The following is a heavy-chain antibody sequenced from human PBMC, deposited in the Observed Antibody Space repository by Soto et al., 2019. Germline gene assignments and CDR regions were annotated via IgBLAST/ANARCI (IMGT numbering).Heavy chain of an antibody. CDR3: ARENKGP. J-gene: IGHJ5*02. CDR2: IRPYNGNT. Sequence: VASVKVSCKASGYTFTSYDISWVRQAPGEGLEWMGWIRPYNGNTNYAQKLQGRVTLTTDTSKSTAYMELRSLRSDDTAMYYCARENKGPWGQGTLVTVSS. V-gene: IGHV1-18*01. CDR1: GYTFTSYD.